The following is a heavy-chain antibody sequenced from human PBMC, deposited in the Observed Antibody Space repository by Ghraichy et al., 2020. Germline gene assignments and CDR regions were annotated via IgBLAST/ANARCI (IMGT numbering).Heavy chain of an antibody. CDR1: GGSISTTRNE. D-gene: IGHD3-10*01. Sequence: SQTLSLTCRVSGGSISTTRNEWAWIRQPPGKGLEWIGNVYFRGSTYYNPSLQSRVTISVDTSKDQFSLRLDSVTAADTALYYWARVNTLVRGGRGWFDPWSQGTLVIVSS. V-gene: IGHV4-39*07. CDR2: VYFRGST. J-gene: IGHJ5*02. CDR3: ARVNTLVRGGRGWFDP.